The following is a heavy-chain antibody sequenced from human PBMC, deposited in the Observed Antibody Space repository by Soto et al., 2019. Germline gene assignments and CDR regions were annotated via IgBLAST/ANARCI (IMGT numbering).Heavy chain of an antibody. D-gene: IGHD1-26*01. J-gene: IGHJ4*02. V-gene: IGHV1-69*01. Sequence: QVQLVQSGAEVKKPESSVKVSCKASGGTFSSYSINWVRQAPGQGLEWMGEIIPIFGTANYAQKFQGRVTITAEESTSTAYMELSSLRSEDTAVYYCARDGGRHSGGIDYWGQGTLVTVSS. CDR3: ARDGGRHSGGIDY. CDR1: GGTFSSYS. CDR2: IIPIFGTA.